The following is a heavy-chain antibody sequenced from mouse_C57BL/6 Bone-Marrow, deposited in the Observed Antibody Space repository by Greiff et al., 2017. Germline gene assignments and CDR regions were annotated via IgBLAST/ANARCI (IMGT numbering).Heavy chain of an antibody. CDR1: GFNIKDDY. D-gene: IGHD3-3*01. CDR3: TRTRGIDS. V-gene: IGHV14-4*01. CDR2: IDPENGDT. J-gene: IGHJ2*01. Sequence: VQLQQSGAELVRPGASVQLSCTASGFNIKDDYMHWVKQRPEQGLEWIGWIDPENGDTEYASKFPGKDTITADTSSNTAYLQLSSLTSEDTAVYYCTRTRGIDSWGQGTTLTVSS.